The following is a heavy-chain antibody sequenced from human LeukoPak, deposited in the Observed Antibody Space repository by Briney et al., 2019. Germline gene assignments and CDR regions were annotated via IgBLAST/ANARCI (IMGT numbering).Heavy chain of an antibody. CDR2: ISAYNGNT. Sequence: GASVKVSCKASEYTFASYDIYWVRQAPGQGLEWMGWISAYNGNTNYAQKLQGRVTMTTDTSTSTAYMELRSLRSDDTAVYYCARDSSGWYGEGDYWGQGTLVTVSS. CDR3: ARDSSGWYGEGDY. CDR1: EYTFASYD. V-gene: IGHV1-18*01. D-gene: IGHD6-19*01. J-gene: IGHJ4*02.